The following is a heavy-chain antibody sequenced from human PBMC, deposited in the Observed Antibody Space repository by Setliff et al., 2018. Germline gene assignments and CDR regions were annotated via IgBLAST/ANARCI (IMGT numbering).Heavy chain of an antibody. CDR3: AAGLWFGELLYWANLDY. V-gene: IGHV1-58*02. CDR1: GFTFTSSA. J-gene: IGHJ4*02. CDR2: IVVGSGNT. D-gene: IGHD3-10*01. Sequence: GASVKVSCKASGFTFTSSAMQWVRQARGQRLEWIGWIVVGSGNTNYAQKFQERVTITRDMSTSTAYMELSSLRSEDTAVYYCAAGLWFGELLYWANLDYWGQGTLVTVSS.